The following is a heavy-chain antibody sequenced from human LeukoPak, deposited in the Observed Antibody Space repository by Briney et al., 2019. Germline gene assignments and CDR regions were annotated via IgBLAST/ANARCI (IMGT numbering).Heavy chain of an antibody. J-gene: IGHJ4*02. CDR2: INHSGST. Sequence: SETLSLTCAVYGGSFSGYYWSWIRQPPGKGLEWIGEINHSGSTNYNPSLKSRVTISVDTSKNLFSLKLNSVTAADTAVYYCARSHVVWGQGTLVTVSS. CDR1: GGSFSGYY. D-gene: IGHD3-16*01. V-gene: IGHV4-34*01. CDR3: ARSHVV.